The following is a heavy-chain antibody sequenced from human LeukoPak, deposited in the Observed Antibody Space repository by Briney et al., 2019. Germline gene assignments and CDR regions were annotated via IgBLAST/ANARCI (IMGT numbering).Heavy chain of an antibody. V-gene: IGHV3-9*03. CDR3: AKASGSLTYYDILTGYYYFDY. CDR2: ISWNSGSI. D-gene: IGHD3-9*01. Sequence: PGRSLRPSCAASGFTFDDYAMHWVRQAPGKGLEWVSGISWNSGSIGYADSVKGRFTISRDNAKNSLYLQMNSLRAEDMALYYCAKASGSLTYYDILTGYYYFDYWGHGTLVTVSS. CDR1: GFTFDDYA. J-gene: IGHJ4*01.